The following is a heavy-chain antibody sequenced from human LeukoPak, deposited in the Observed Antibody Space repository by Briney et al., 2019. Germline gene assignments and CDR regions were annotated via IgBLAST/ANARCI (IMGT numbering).Heavy chain of an antibody. CDR2: ISAYNGNT. J-gene: IGHJ4*02. CDR1: GYTFTSYG. D-gene: IGHD7-27*01. CDR3: ARSQGKAAKEAWGY. V-gene: IGHV1-18*01. Sequence: ASVKVSCKASGYTFTSYGISWVRQAPGQGLEWMGWISAYNGNTNYAQKLQGRVTMTRNTSISTAYMELSSLRSEDTAVYYCARSQGKAAKEAWGYWGQGTLVTVSS.